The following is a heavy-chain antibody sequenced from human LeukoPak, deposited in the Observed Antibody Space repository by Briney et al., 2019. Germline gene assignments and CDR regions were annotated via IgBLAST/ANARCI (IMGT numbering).Heavy chain of an antibody. Sequence: PSETLSLTCTVSGDSISPISSSTYYWGWIRQAPGKGLEWIGSLYYGENAHYNPSLKSRATLSVDTSNTQFSLTLTSVTAADAAVYFCARQLPTAAADTRGYFDYWGQGAVVTVSS. CDR2: LYYGENA. J-gene: IGHJ4*02. CDR1: GDSISPISSSTYY. V-gene: IGHV4-39*01. CDR3: ARQLPTAAADTRGYFDY. D-gene: IGHD6-25*01.